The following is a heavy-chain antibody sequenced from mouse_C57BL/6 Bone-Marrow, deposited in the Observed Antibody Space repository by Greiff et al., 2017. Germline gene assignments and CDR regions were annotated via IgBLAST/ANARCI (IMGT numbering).Heavy chain of an antibody. CDR2: IDPENGDT. D-gene: IGHD6-1*02. V-gene: IGHV14-4*01. CDR3: TTRQLDHCYASGY. Sequence: EVQLQQSGAELVRPGASVKLSCTASGFNIKDDYMHWVKQRPEQGLEWIGWIDPENGDTEYASKFQGKATLTADTSSHTPYLQLSSLTSEYTAVYYCTTRQLDHCYASGYWGQGTSVTVS. J-gene: IGHJ4*01. CDR1: GFNIKDDY.